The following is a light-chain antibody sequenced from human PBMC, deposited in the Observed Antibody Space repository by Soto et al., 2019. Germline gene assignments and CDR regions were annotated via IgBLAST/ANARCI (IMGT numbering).Light chain of an antibody. CDR2: EVS. V-gene: IGLV2-14*01. CDR3: SSYTSSSTRV. Sequence: QSVLTQPASVSGSPGQSITISCTGTSSDVGRYNYVSWYQQHPGKAPKLMIYEVSNRPSGVSNRFSGSKSGNTASLTISGFQAEDEADYYCSSYTSSSTRVFGTGTKLTVL. J-gene: IGLJ1*01. CDR1: SSDVGRYNY.